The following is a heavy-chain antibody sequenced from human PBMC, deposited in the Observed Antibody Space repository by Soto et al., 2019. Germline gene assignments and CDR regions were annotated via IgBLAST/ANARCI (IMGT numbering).Heavy chain of an antibody. V-gene: IGHV1-24*01. CDR1: GYTLTELS. J-gene: IGHJ4*02. CDR3: VTGGIAVAGNFDY. D-gene: IGHD6-19*01. Sequence: ASVKVSCKVSGYTLTELSMHWVRQAPGKGLEWMGGFDPEDGETIYAQKFQGRVTMTEDTSTDTAYMELSSLRSEDTAVYYCVTGGIAVAGNFDYWGQGTLVTVSS. CDR2: FDPEDGET.